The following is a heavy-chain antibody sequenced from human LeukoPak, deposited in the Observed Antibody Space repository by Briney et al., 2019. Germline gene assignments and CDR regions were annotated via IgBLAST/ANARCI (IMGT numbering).Heavy chain of an antibody. CDR3: ARAWATDYFDY. CDR1: GGSISSYY. J-gene: IGHJ4*02. CDR2: MYYSGTI. Sequence: SETLSLTCTVSGGSISSYYWSWIRQPPGKGLEWIGYMYYSGTINYNPSLKSRVTISVDTSKNQFSLKLSSVTAADTTMYYCARAWATDYFDYWGQGTLVTVSS. V-gene: IGHV4-59*01.